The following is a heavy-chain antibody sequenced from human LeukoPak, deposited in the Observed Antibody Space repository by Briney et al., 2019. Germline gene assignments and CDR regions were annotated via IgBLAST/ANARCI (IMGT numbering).Heavy chain of an antibody. J-gene: IGHJ4*02. CDR1: GGSISSGSYY. CDR2: IYSSGST. Sequence: ASETLSLTCTVSGGSISSGSYYRSWIRQPAGKGLEWIGRIYSSGSTNSNPSLKSRVTISVDTSKNQFSLKLSSVTAADTAVYYCASRSIAAAGRYFHYWGQGTLVTVSS. CDR3: ASRSIAAAGRYFHY. V-gene: IGHV4-61*02. D-gene: IGHD6-13*01.